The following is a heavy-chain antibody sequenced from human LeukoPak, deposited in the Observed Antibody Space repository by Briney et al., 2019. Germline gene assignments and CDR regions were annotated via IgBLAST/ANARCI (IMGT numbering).Heavy chain of an antibody. CDR2: IDGSSSTI. CDR3: AKQPLNDYIWEN. J-gene: IGHJ4*02. Sequence: QPGGSLRLSCAASGFIFSSYSMNWVRQAPGKGLEWVSHIDGSSSTISYADSVKGRFTISRDNAKDSLYLQMNSLRAEDTAVYYCAKQPLNDYIWENWGQGTLVTVSS. V-gene: IGHV3-48*01. D-gene: IGHD3-16*01. CDR1: GFIFSSYS.